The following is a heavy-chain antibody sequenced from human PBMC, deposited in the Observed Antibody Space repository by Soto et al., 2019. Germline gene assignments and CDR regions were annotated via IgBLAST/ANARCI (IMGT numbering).Heavy chain of an antibody. CDR1: GFNVSSNY. V-gene: IGHV3-66*01. CDR2: IYSGGST. Sequence: GGSLRLSCAACGFNVSSNYMSWVRQAPGKGLEWVSVIYSGGSTYYADSVKGRFTISRDNSKNTLYLQMNSLRAEDTAVYYCAREESVGSSWYGFAHWGQGTLVTVSS. J-gene: IGHJ4*02. D-gene: IGHD6-13*01. CDR3: AREESVGSSWYGFAH.